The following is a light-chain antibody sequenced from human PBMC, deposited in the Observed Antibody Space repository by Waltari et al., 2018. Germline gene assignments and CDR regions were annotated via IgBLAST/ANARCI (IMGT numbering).Light chain of an antibody. V-gene: IGKV1-9*01. CDR2: AAS. CDR3: QQLNSYLYT. CDR1: QGISSY. Sequence: DIQLTQSPSFLSASVGDRVTITCRASQGISSYLVWYQQKPGKAPKVLIYAASTLQSGVPSRFSGSGSGTEFTLTISSLQPEDFATYYCQQLNSYLYTFGQGTKLEIK. J-gene: IGKJ2*01.